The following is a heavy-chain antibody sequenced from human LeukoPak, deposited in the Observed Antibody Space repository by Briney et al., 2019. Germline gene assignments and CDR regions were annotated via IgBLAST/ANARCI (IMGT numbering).Heavy chain of an antibody. CDR1: GFSFRSHG. J-gene: IGHJ1*01. CDR2: ISPRGDIT. CDR3: AKDDDWGRFNH. D-gene: IGHD3-16*01. V-gene: IGHV3-23*01. Sequence: GGSLRFSCAASGFSFRSHGMNWVGQAPGKGLEWVSGISPRGDITYYKDSVRGRFTISRDNFKNTVSLQLNSLRAEDTAMYYCAKDDDWGRFNHWGQGTLVTVSS.